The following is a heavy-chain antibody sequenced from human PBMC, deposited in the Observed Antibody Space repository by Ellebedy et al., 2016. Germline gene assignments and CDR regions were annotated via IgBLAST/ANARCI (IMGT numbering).Heavy chain of an antibody. D-gene: IGHD1/OR15-1a*01. CDR3: ARGTREGPKINWFDP. V-gene: IGHV4-30-4*01. J-gene: IGHJ5*02. CDR2: IYYSGST. Sequence: SETLSLXXTVSGGSISSGDYYWSWIRQPPGKGLEWIGYIYYSGSTYYNPSLKSRVTISVDTSKNQFSLKLSSVTAADTAVYYCARGTREGPKINWFDPWGQGTLVTVSS. CDR1: GGSISSGDYY.